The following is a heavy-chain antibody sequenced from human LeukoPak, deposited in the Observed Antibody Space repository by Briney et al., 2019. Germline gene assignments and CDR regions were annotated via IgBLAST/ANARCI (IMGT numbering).Heavy chain of an antibody. CDR1: GDSISSSTYY. V-gene: IGHV4-39*07. CDR2: ISYTGTT. J-gene: IGHJ3*01. D-gene: IGHD3-10*01. CDR3: LGDPL. Sequence: PSETLSLTCTVSGDSISSSTYYWGWIRQPPGEGLEWIATISYTGTTYYNPSLKSRVTISVDTSKNQFSLKLSSVTAADTAVYYCLGDPLWGQGTMVTVSS.